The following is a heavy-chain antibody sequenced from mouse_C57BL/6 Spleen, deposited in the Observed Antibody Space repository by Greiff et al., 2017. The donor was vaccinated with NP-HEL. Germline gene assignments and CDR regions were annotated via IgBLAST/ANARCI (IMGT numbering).Heavy chain of an antibody. D-gene: IGHD1-1*01. Sequence: DVHLVESGGGLVKPGGSLKLSCAASGFTFSSYAMSWVRQTPEKRLEWVATISDGGSYTYYPDNVKGRFTISRDNAKNNLYLQMSHLKSEDTAMYYCARVLYYYGSSYVPFDYWGQGTTLTVSS. CDR1: GFTFSSYA. CDR3: ARVLYYYGSSYVPFDY. CDR2: ISDGGSYT. V-gene: IGHV5-4*01. J-gene: IGHJ2*01.